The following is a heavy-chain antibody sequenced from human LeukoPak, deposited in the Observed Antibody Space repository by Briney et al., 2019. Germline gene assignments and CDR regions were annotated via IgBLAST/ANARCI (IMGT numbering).Heavy chain of an antibody. CDR1: GFTFSSYA. CDR2: ISYDGSNN. D-gene: IGHD3-3*01. CDR3: ARDRRGYYDFWSGYRPWFDP. Sequence: GGSLRLSCAASGFTFSSYAMHWVRQAPGKGLEWVVVISYDGSNNYYEDSVKGRFTVSRDNSNNTLYLQMNSLRVEDTAVYYCARDRRGYYDFWSGYRPWFDPWGQGTLVTVSS. V-gene: IGHV3-30*01. J-gene: IGHJ5*02.